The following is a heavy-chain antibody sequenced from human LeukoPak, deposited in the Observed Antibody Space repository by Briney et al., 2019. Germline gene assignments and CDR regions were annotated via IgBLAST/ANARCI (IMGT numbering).Heavy chain of an antibody. CDR2: INHSGST. V-gene: IGHV4-34*01. J-gene: IGHJ5*02. CDR3: ARGRYGSGWFKEKTWFDP. CDR1: GGSFSGYH. D-gene: IGHD6-19*01. Sequence: SETLSLTCAVYGGSFSGYHWSWIRQPPGMGLEWIGEINHSGSTNYNPSLKSRVTISVDTSNNQFSLRLSSVTAADTAVYYCARGRYGSGWFKEKTWFDPWGQGALVTVSS.